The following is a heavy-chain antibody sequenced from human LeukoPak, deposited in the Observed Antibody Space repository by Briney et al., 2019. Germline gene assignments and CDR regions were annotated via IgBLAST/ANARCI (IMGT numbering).Heavy chain of an antibody. CDR3: ASDREYYYGSGSFDY. CDR1: GYTFNSYA. J-gene: IGHJ4*02. Sequence: GGSLRLSCAVSGYTFNSYALGWVRQAPGKGLEWVSIISGSGGITYYANSVKGRFTISRDNAKNSLYLQMNSLRAEDTAVYYCASDREYYYGSGSFDYWGQGTLVTVSS. V-gene: IGHV3-23*01. CDR2: ISGSGGIT. D-gene: IGHD3-10*01.